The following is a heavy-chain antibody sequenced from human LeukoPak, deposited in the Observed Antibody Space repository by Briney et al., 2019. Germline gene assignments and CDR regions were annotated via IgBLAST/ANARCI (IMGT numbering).Heavy chain of an antibody. J-gene: IGHJ4*02. Sequence: ASVKVSCKASGYTFTSYDIDWVRQATGQGLEWMGWMNPNSGNTGYAQKFQGGVTMTRNSSISTAYLELSSLRSEDTAVYYCARGPRYCSGGSCYSGTIRGWGQGTLVTVSS. D-gene: IGHD2-15*01. CDR3: ARGPRYCSGGSCYSGTIRG. V-gene: IGHV1-8*01. CDR2: MNPNSGNT. CDR1: GYTFTSYD.